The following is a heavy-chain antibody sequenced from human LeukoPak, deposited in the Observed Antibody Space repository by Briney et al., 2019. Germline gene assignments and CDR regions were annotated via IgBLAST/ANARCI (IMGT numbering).Heavy chain of an antibody. V-gene: IGHV3-23*01. J-gene: IGHJ4*02. CDR3: ARGYCSGGSCQTLDY. Sequence: PGGSLSLSCAASGFTFSSYAMSWVRQAPGKGLEWVSAISGSGGSTYYADSVKGRFTISRDNSKNTLYLQMNSLRAEDTAVYYCARGYCSGGSCQTLDYWGQGTLVTVSS. CDR2: ISGSGGST. D-gene: IGHD2-15*01. CDR1: GFTFSSYA.